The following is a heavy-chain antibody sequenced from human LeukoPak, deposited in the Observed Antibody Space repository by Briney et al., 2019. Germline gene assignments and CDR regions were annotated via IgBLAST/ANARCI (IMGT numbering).Heavy chain of an antibody. D-gene: IGHD6-19*01. CDR1: GDSVSRDSIA. V-gene: IGHV6-1*01. CDR2: TYYKSAWYN. CDR3: ARGTGWPQFDY. J-gene: IGHJ4*02. Sequence: SQTLSLTCAISGDSVSRDSIAWNWIRQSPSRGLEGLGRTYYKSAWYNDYAVSVKGRIIINPDTSKNQFSLQLNSVTPEDTAVYYCARGTGWPQFDYWGQGTLVTVSS.